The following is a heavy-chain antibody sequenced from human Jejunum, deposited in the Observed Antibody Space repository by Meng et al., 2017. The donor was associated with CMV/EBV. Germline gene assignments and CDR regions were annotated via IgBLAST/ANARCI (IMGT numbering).Heavy chain of an antibody. CDR3: ARGGYYYDSSGYYYGYY. CDR1: GLTFSFYN. D-gene: IGHD3-22*01. CDR2: ISSSSTYI. V-gene: IGHV3-21*01. Sequence: EVQLVXSXXXXXKPXGXXXLSXVXSGLTFSFYNMNWVRQAPGKGLEWVSSISSSSTYIYYVDSVKGRFTISRDNAKNSLYLQMNSLRAEDTAVYYCARGGYYYDSSGYYYGYYWGQGTLVTVSS. J-gene: IGHJ4*02.